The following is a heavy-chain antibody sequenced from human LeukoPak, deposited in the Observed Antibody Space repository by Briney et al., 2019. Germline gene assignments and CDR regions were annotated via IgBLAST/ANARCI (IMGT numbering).Heavy chain of an antibody. CDR1: GIYFSGTA. D-gene: IGHD6-19*01. CDR2: ISHDAMNA. V-gene: IGHV3-23*01. J-gene: IGHJ5*02. CDR3: AKDGAQYSSGPECDP. Sequence: GGSLRLSCTASGIYFSGTAMSWVRQAPGKGLEWVSAISHDAMNAYYADSVKGRFTISRDNSKKTVSLEMSSLTAADTGAYYCAKDGAQYSSGPECDPRAQGALVTVSP.